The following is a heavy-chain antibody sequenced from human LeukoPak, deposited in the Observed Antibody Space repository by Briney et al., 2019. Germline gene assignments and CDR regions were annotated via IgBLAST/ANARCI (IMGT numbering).Heavy chain of an antibody. CDR3: AIANTAQGSDAFDI. V-gene: IGHV1-18*01. CDR1: GYTFTSYG. D-gene: IGHD5-18*01. J-gene: IGHJ3*02. Sequence: ASVKVSCKASGYTFTSYGISWVRQAPGQGLEWMGWISAFNGNTNYAQKFQGRVTMTTDTSTSTAYMELRSLRSDDTAVYYCAIANTAQGSDAFDIWGQGTMVTVSS. CDR2: ISAFNGNT.